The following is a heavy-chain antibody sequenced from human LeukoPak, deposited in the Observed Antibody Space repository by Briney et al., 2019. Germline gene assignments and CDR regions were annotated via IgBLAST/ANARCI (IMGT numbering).Heavy chain of an antibody. CDR2: ISISSTYI. CDR3: ARDLHCGGDCYPLTY. Sequence: GGSLRFSCAASGFSFSSYTMNWVRQAPGKGLERVASISISSTYIYYADSVKGRFTISRDNAKNSLYLQMTSLRAEDTAVYYCARDLHCGGDCYPLTYWGQGTMVTVSS. D-gene: IGHD2-21*01. J-gene: IGHJ4*02. CDR1: GFSFSSYT. V-gene: IGHV3-21*01.